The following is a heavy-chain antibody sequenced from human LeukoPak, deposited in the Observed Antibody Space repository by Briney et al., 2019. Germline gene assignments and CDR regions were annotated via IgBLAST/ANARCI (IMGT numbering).Heavy chain of an antibody. D-gene: IGHD5-24*01. V-gene: IGHV1-18*01. CDR2: ISAYNGNT. CDR3: VKQSEWDGYNWID. Sequence: ASVKVSCKASGYTFTSYGISWVRQAPGQGLEWMGWISAYNGNTNYAQKFQGRVTMTRDTSISTAYMELSRLRSDDTAVYYCVKQSEWDGYNWIDWGQGTLVTVSS. J-gene: IGHJ4*02. CDR1: GYTFTSYG.